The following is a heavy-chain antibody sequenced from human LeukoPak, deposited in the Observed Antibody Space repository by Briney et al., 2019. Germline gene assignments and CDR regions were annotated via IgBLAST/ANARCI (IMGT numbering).Heavy chain of an antibody. V-gene: IGHV4-34*01. CDR3: ARGGTVTDKRYYYYYMDV. CDR1: GGSFSGYY. CDR2: INHSGST. D-gene: IGHD4-11*01. Sequence: SETLSLTCAVYGGSFSGYYWSWIRQPPGKGLEWIGEINHSGSTNYNPSLKSRVTISVDTSKNQFSLKLSSVTAADTAVYYCARGGTVTDKRYYYYYMDVWGKGTTVTVSS. J-gene: IGHJ6*03.